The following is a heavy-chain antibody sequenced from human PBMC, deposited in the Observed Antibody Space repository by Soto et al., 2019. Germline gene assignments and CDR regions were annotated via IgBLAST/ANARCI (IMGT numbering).Heavy chain of an antibody. CDR1: GYTFTTYH. J-gene: IGHJ4*02. Sequence: ASVKVSCKASGYTFTTYHLHWVRQAPGQGLEWMGIIDPSGGGTTYAQKFQDRVTMTRDTSTSTVYMELSSLRVQDTAQYYCVRDRGSIIDYWGQGTLVTVSS. CDR3: VRDRGSIIDY. V-gene: IGHV1-46*01. CDR2: IDPSGGGT.